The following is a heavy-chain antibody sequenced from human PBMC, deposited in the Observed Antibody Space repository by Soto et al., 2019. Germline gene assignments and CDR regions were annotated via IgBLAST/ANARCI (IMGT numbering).Heavy chain of an antibody. D-gene: IGHD4-17*01. V-gene: IGHV4-59*08. CDR3: AADYSGANWFDP. Sequence: SETLSLTCTVSGGSISDYYWTWIRQPPGKGLEWIGYIYYSGSTNYNPSLKSRVTISVDTSKNQFSLKLSSVTAADTAVYYCAADYSGANWFDPWGQGTPVTVSS. CDR2: IYYSGST. CDR1: GGSISDYY. J-gene: IGHJ5*02.